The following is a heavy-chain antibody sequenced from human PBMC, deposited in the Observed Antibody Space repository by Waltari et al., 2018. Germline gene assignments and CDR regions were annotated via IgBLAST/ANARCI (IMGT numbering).Heavy chain of an antibody. Sequence: QVQLERSGAEVKKPGASMKVSCKVSGYALSELSMHWVRQAPGEGLEWMGGFNPEDGEIIYAQKFRGRVTMTEDTSTETVYMDLSSLRSEDTAVYYCATSNSGGRRGFDYWGQGTLVTVSS. J-gene: IGHJ4*02. CDR3: ATSNSGGRRGFDY. CDR1: GYALSELS. CDR2: FNPEDGEI. D-gene: IGHD2-15*01. V-gene: IGHV1-24*01.